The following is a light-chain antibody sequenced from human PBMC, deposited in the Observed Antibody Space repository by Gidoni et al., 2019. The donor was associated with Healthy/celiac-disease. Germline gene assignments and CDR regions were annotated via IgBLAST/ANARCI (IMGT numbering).Light chain of an antibody. CDR2: EVS. V-gene: IGLV2-23*02. Sequence: QPALTQPASVSGSPGQSIPISCTGTSSDVGSYNLVSWYQQHPGKAPKLMIYEVSKRPSGVSNRFSGSKSGNTASLTISVLQAEDEADYYCCSYAGSSTLVFGGGTKLTVL. CDR1: SSDVGSYNL. J-gene: IGLJ2*01. CDR3: CSYAGSSTLV.